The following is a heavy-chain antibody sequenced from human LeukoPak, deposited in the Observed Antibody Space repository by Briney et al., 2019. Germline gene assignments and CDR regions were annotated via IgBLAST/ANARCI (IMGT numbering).Heavy chain of an antibody. CDR2: INPNSGDT. CDR1: GYTFTGYY. J-gene: IGHJ4*02. V-gene: IGHV1-2*02. D-gene: IGHD4-23*01. Sequence: ASVKVSCKASGYTFTGYYIHWVRQAPGQGLQWMGWINPNSGDTNYAQNFQGRVTMTRDTSISTAYMELSRLTSDDTGVYYCARDPYGSNSCWGQGPLVTVSS. CDR3: ARDPYGSNSC.